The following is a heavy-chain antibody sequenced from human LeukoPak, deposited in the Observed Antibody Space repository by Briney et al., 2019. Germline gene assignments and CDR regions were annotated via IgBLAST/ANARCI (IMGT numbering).Heavy chain of an antibody. Sequence: GGSLRLSCAGSGFSFSSYGMHWVRQAPGKGLEWMAFIRSDGSNKYYADSVKGRFTISRDNPKSTVSLQMSSLRAEDTAVYYCAKGDLGYSSSSWGQGTLVTVSS. CDR3: AKGDLGYSSSS. V-gene: IGHV3-30*02. CDR2: IRSDGSNK. D-gene: IGHD6-6*01. J-gene: IGHJ5*02. CDR1: GFSFSSYG.